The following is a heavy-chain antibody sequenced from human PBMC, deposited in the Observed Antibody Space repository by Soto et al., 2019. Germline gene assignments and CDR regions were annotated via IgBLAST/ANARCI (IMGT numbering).Heavy chain of an antibody. CDR3: ASPTRYSSGWYYFDH. J-gene: IGHJ4*02. CDR2: IYYSGTT. V-gene: IGHV4-59*01. D-gene: IGHD6-19*01. Sequence: SETLSLTCTVSCGSISSYYWSWIRQPPGKGLEWIGYIYYSGTTNYNPSLKSRVTISVDTSKNQFSLKLSSVTAADTAVYYCASPTRYSSGWYYFDHWGQGTLVTVSS. CDR1: CGSISSYY.